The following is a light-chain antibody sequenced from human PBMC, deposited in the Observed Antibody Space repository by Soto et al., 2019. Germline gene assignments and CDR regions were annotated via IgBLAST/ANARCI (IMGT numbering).Light chain of an antibody. CDR2: EVS. CDR1: SXDVGGYDY. CDR3: CSFAGSYSYV. J-gene: IGLJ1*01. Sequence: QSVLTQPASVSGSPGQSITISCTGTSXDVGGYDYVSWYQLHPGKAPKLMVFEVSNRPSGVSYRFSGSKSGNTASLTISGLQAEDEADYSCCSFAGSYSYVFGTGTKFTVL. V-gene: IGLV2-14*01.